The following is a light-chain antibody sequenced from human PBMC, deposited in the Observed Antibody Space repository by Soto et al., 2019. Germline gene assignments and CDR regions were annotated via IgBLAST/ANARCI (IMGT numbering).Light chain of an antibody. CDR1: QSVSSY. CDR3: LQDYNYPWT. Sequence: EIVLTQSPVTLSLSPWERATLSCRASQSVSSYLAWYQQKPGQAPRLLIYDASNRATGIPARFSGSGSGTDFTLTISSLQPEDFATYYCLQDYNYPWTFGQGTKVDIK. V-gene: IGKV3-11*01. CDR2: DAS. J-gene: IGKJ1*01.